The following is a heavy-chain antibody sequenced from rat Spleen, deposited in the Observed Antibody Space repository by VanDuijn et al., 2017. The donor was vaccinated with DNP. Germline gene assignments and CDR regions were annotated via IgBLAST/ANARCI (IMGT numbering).Heavy chain of an antibody. CDR3: TSYYSGDFHY. J-gene: IGHJ2*01. CDR2: IWGDGST. CDR1: GFSLTDYS. Sequence: EVQLKESGPGLVQPSQTLSLTCTVSGFSLTDYSVHWVRQPPGKGLEWMGVIWGDGSTAYNSALKSRLSISRDTSKSQVFLKMNSLQTEDTAIYYCTSYYSGDFHYWGQGVMVTVSS. D-gene: IGHD1-1*01. V-gene: IGHV2S63*01.